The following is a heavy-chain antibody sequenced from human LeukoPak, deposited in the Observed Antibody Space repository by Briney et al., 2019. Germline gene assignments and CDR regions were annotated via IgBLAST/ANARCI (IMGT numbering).Heavy chain of an antibody. V-gene: IGHV1-18*01. CDR1: GYTFTSYG. CDR2: ISAYNGST. Sequence: ASVKVSCKASGYTFTSYGISWVRQAPGQGLEWMGWISAYNGSTNYAQKLQGRVTMTTDTSTSTAYMELRSLRSDDTAVYYCARDCSSTSCVGNWFDPWGQGTLVTVSS. CDR3: ARDCSSTSCVGNWFDP. J-gene: IGHJ5*02. D-gene: IGHD2-2*01.